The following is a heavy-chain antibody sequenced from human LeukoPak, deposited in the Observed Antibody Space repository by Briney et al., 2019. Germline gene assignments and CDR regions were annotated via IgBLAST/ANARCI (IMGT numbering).Heavy chain of an antibody. V-gene: IGHV3-30*18. CDR1: GFTFSSYW. Sequence: PGGSLRLSCAASGFTFSSYWMSWVRQAPGKGLEWVAVISYDGSNKYYADSVKGRFTISRDNSKNTLYLQMNSLRAEDTAVYYCAKDMWELPDGPCAFDIWGQGTMVTVSS. CDR2: ISYDGSNK. CDR3: AKDMWELPDGPCAFDI. J-gene: IGHJ3*02. D-gene: IGHD1-26*01.